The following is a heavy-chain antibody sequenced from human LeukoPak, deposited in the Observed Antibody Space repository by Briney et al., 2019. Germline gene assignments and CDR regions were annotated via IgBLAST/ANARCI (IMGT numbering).Heavy chain of an antibody. V-gene: IGHV3-48*02. CDR3: ARGVRGGASSGYWNY. CDR2: FSTRSSTI. Sequence: GGSLRLSCAASGFTFSYYSMNWVRQAPGKGLEWVSYFSTRSSTISYADSVKGRFAISRDNAKNSLYLQMNSLRDEDTAVYYCARGVRGGASSGYWNYWGQGTLVTVSS. D-gene: IGHD3-22*01. CDR1: GFTFSYYS. J-gene: IGHJ4*02.